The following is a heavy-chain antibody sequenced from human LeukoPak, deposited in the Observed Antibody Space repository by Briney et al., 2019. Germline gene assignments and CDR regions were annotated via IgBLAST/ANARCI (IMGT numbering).Heavy chain of an antibody. V-gene: IGHV5-51*01. CDR3: ARRRYYYDSSGYYPGAVFDY. CDR1: GYGFTSYW. Sequence: GESLKISCKGSGYGFTSYWIGWVRQMPGKGLEWMGIIYPGDSDTRYSPSFQGQVTISADKSISTAYLQWSSLKASDTAMYYCARRRYYYDSSGYYPGAVFDYWGQGTLVTVSS. CDR2: IYPGDSDT. J-gene: IGHJ4*02. D-gene: IGHD3-22*01.